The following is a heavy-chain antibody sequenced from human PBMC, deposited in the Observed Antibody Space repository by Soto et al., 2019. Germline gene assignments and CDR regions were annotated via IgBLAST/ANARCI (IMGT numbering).Heavy chain of an antibody. V-gene: IGHV1-18*01. D-gene: IGHD3-3*02. J-gene: IGHJ1*01. CDR3: ARDSPPIAF. CDR1: GYTFTSYY. Sequence: QVQLVQSGAEVKKPGASVKVSCKASGYTFTSYYISWVRQAPGQGLEWMGWISAYNGNTKYTQKLQGRVTMTTDRPTRTAHMELRSLRSDDTAVYSCARDSPPIAFWGQGTLVTVSS. CDR2: ISAYNGNT.